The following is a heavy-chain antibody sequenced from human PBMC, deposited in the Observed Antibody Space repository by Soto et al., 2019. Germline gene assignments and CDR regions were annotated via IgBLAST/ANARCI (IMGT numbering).Heavy chain of an antibody. V-gene: IGHV1-18*01. CDR3: AREGRLGYCSGGSCYGPDY. CDR1: GYTFITYG. CDR2: ISAYNGNT. Sequence: QVQLVQSGAEVKNPGTSVKVSCKASGYTFITYGISWVRQAPGQGLEWMGWISAYNGNTNYAQELQGRVTMTTDTSTSTAYMELRSLRSDATAVYYCAREGRLGYCSGGSCYGPDYWGQGTLVTVSS. D-gene: IGHD2-15*01. J-gene: IGHJ4*02.